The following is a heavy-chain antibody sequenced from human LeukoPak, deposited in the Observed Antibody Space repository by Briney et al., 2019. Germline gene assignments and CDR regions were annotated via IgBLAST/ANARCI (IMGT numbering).Heavy chain of an antibody. CDR3: ARASYSYGYWGYFDY. D-gene: IGHD5-18*01. Sequence: PSETLSLTCTVSGGSISSSSYYWGWIRQPPGKGLEWIGSIYYSGSTYYNPSLKSRVTISVDTSKNQFSLKLSSVTAADTAVYYCARASYSYGYWGYFDYWGQGTLVTVSS. V-gene: IGHV4-39*01. CDR2: IYYSGST. CDR1: GGSISSSSYY. J-gene: IGHJ4*02.